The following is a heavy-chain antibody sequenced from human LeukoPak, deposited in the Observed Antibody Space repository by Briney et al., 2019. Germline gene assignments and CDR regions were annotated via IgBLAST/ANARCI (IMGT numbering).Heavy chain of an antibody. CDR2: IKQDGSEK. J-gene: IGHJ6*03. V-gene: IGHV3-7*01. CDR1: GFTFSSYW. CDR3: ARIKNSSELRGYYYMDV. Sequence: GGSLRPSCAASGFTFSSYWMSWVRQAPGKGLEWVANIKQDGSEKYYVDSVKGRFTISRDNAKNSLYLQMNSLRAEDTAVYYCARIKNSSELRGYYYMDVWGKGTTVTVSS. D-gene: IGHD6-6*01.